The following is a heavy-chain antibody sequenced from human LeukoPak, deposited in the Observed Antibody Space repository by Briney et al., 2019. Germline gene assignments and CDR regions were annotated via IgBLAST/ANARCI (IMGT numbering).Heavy chain of an antibody. V-gene: IGHV3-30*02. CDR2: IRYDGSNK. CDR3: AKDDIVVVPAALAGYYYMDV. Sequence: GGSLRLSCVGSGFTFGNFYMSWVRQAPGKGLEWVAFIRYDGSNKYYADSVKGRFTISRDNSKNTLYLQMNSLRAEDTAVYYCAKDDIVVVPAALAGYYYMDVWGKGTTVTVSS. D-gene: IGHD2-2*01. CDR1: GFTFGNFY. J-gene: IGHJ6*03.